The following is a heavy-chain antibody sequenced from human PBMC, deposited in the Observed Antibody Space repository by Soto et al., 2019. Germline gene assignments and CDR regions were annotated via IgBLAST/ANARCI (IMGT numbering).Heavy chain of an antibody. V-gene: IGHV5-51*01. Sequence: EVQLVQSGTEVKKPGESLKISCKDSEYYFTSRWIGWVRQMPGKGLEWMGIIYPGDSDTRYSPSFQGQVTISADKSTTTAFLQWNSLKASDTAMYYCARSQYIVDADPPCYFESWGQGTLVTVSS. CDR3: ARSQYIVDADPPCYFES. CDR1: EYYFTSRW. CDR2: IYPGDSDT. D-gene: IGHD5-18*01. J-gene: IGHJ4*02.